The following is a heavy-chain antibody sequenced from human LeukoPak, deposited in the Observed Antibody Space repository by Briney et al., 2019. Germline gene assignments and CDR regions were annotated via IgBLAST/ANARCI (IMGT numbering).Heavy chain of an antibody. D-gene: IGHD4-23*01. J-gene: IGHJ6*03. CDR1: GGSISSSSYY. CDR3: AGATVVTPMDV. Sequence: SETLSLTCTVSGGSISSSSYYWGWIRQPPGKGLEWIGYIYTSGSTNYNPSLKSRVTISVDTSKNRFSLKLSSVTAADTAVYYCAGATVVTPMDVWGKGTTVTVSS. V-gene: IGHV4-61*05. CDR2: IYTSGST.